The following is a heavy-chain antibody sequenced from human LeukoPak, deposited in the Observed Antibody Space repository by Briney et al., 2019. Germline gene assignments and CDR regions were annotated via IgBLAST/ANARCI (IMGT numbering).Heavy chain of an antibody. Sequence: SVKVSCKASGGTFSSYAISWVRQAPGQGLEWMGGIIPIFGTANYAQKFQGRVTITADESTSTAYMELSSLRSEDTAVYYCASPTVTMSYYYGMDVWGKGTTVTVSS. J-gene: IGHJ6*04. CDR3: ASPTVTMSYYYGMDV. D-gene: IGHD4-17*01. CDR1: GGTFSSYA. CDR2: IIPIFGTA. V-gene: IGHV1-69*01.